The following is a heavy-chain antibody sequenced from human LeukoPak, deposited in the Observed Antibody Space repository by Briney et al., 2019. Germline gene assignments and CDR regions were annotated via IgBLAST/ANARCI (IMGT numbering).Heavy chain of an antibody. CDR1: GYSINNYW. J-gene: IGHJ5*02. V-gene: IGHV5-51*01. Sequence: GESLKISCKGSGYSINNYWIGWVRQMPGKGLEWMGTIYPADSDIRYSPSFQGQVTISADKSISTAYLQWSSLKASDTAMYYCARQEYCSGGSCYTWFDPWGQGTLVTVSS. CDR2: IYPADSDI. D-gene: IGHD2-15*01. CDR3: ARQEYCSGGSCYTWFDP.